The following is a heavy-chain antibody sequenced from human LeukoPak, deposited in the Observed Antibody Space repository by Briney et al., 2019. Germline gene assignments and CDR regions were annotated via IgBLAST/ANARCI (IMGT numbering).Heavy chain of an antibody. Sequence: GASVKVSCKASGGTFSSYAISWVRQAPGQGLEWMGGIIPIFGTANYAQKFQGRVTITADESTSTAYMELSSLRSEDTAVYYCARGSRFVGYSYGYGNDYWGQGTLVTVSS. CDR2: IIPIFGTA. CDR1: GGTFSSYA. V-gene: IGHV1-69*13. D-gene: IGHD5-18*01. J-gene: IGHJ4*02. CDR3: ARGSRFVGYSYGYGNDY.